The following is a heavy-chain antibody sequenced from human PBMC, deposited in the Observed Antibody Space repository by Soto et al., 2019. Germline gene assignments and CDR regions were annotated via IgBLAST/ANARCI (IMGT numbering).Heavy chain of an antibody. CDR1: GFTFSSYA. CDR2: ISGSGGST. CDR3: AKGHDDYGDYFGYMDV. Sequence: GGSLRLSCAASGFTFSSYAMSWVRQAPGKGLEWVSAISGSGGSTYYADSVKGRFTISRDNSKNTLYLQMNSLRAEDTAVYYCAKGHDDYGDYFGYMDVWGKGTTVTVSS. D-gene: IGHD4-17*01. J-gene: IGHJ6*03. V-gene: IGHV3-23*01.